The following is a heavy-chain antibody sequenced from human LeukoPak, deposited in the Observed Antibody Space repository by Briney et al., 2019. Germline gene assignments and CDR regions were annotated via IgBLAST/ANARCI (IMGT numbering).Heavy chain of an antibody. Sequence: GGSLRLSCAASGFTFSSYAMHWVRQAPGKGLEWVAVISYDGSSKYYADSVKGRFTISRDNSKNTQYLQMNSLRAEDTAVYYCARDALRITMVRGVIITGPDYWGQGTLVTVSS. CDR1: GFTFSSYA. V-gene: IGHV3-30*04. CDR3: ARDALRITMVRGVIITGPDY. J-gene: IGHJ4*02. CDR2: ISYDGSSK. D-gene: IGHD3-10*01.